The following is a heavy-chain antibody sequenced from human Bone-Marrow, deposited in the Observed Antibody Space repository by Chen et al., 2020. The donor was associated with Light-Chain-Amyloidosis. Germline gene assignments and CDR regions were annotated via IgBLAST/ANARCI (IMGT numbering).Heavy chain of an antibody. D-gene: IGHD3-9*01. V-gene: IGHV4-39*01. CDR1: GDSISRSSHY. J-gene: IGHJ6*02. CDR2: IYYSGDT. CDR3: ASLRYGPTTMGRSIHGYYGMDV. Sequence: QLQLQESGPGLVKPSETLSLTCGVSGDSISRSSHYWGWIRQPPGKGLGWIGRIYYSGDTYYNPSFQSRVTISVDTSENQFSLGQSSVTAADTAVYYCASLRYGPTTMGRSIHGYYGMDVWGQGTTVTVSS.